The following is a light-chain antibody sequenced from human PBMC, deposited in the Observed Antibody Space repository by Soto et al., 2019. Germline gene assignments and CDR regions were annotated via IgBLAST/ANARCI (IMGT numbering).Light chain of an antibody. J-gene: IGLJ2*01. CDR3: YYYAGSNNLRV. CDR1: SSDVGGYNY. CDR2: EVS. Sequence: QSVLTQPPSASGSPGQSVTISCTGTSSDVGGYNYVSWYQQHPGKAPKIMIYEVSKRPSGVPDRSSGSKSGNTASLTVSGLQAEDYADYYCYYYAGSNNLRVFGGGTKLTVL. V-gene: IGLV2-8*01.